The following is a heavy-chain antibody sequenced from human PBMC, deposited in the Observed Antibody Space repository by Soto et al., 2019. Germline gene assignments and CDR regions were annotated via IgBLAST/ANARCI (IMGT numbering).Heavy chain of an antibody. D-gene: IGHD6-13*01. V-gene: IGHV6-1*01. CDR2: TYYRSKWYN. CDR1: GDSVSSNSAA. CDR3: ARDGARAAAGTNAFDI. J-gene: IGHJ3*02. Sequence: SQTLSLPCAISGDSVSSNSAAWNWIRQSPSRGLEWLGRTYYRSKWYNDYAVSVKSRITINPDTSKNQFSLQLNSVTPEDTAVYYCARDGARAAAGTNAFDIWGQGTMVTVSS.